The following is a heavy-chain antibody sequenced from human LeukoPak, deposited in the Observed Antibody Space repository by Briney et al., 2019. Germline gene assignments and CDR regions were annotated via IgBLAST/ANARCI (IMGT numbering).Heavy chain of an antibody. J-gene: IGHJ4*02. CDR2: INHSGST. CDR1: GGSFSGYY. CDR3: ARLEGSVVLDY. Sequence: SETLSLTCAVYGGSFSGYYWSWIRQPPGKGLEWIGEINHSGSTNYNPSLKSRVTISVDTSKNQFSLKLSSVTAADTAVYYCARLEGSVVLDYWGQGALVTVSS. V-gene: IGHV4-34*01. D-gene: IGHD3-22*01.